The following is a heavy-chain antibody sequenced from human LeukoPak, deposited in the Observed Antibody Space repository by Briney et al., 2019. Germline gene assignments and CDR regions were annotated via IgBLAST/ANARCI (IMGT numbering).Heavy chain of an antibody. V-gene: IGHV3-23*01. D-gene: IGHD3-10*01. J-gene: IGHJ4*02. Sequence: GGSLRLSCAASEFAFSSYGMSWVRQAPGQGLEWVSGLNGNGGGTYYADSVKGRFTISRDNSKNTLYLQMNSLTAEDTAVYHCPKDFYYYGSGSYFDYLGQGSMVTDCS. CDR3: PKDFYYYGSGSYFDY. CDR2: LNGNGGGT. CDR1: EFAFSSYG.